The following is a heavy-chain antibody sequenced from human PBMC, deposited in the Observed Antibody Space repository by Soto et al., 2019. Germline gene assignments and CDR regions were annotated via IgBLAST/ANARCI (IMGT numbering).Heavy chain of an antibody. CDR3: GRQTGGFGYYFDY. Sequence: QLQLQESGPGLVKPSETLSLTCTVSGGSISSSSYYWGWIRQPPGKELEWIGAIYHRGSTYYHPSPQNRVTQSVEPSQNQFSPRLTLPTAAETAVYFCGRQTGGFGYYFDYWGQGTLVTVSS. D-gene: IGHD3-16*01. V-gene: IGHV4-39*01. J-gene: IGHJ4*02. CDR1: GGSISSSSYY. CDR2: IYHRGST.